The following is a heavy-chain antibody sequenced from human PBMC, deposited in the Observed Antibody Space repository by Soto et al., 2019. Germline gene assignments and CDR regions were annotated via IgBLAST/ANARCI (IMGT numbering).Heavy chain of an antibody. J-gene: IGHJ6*02. CDR1: AFTFSDYS. Sequence: GGSLRLSCVASAFTFSDYSMHWVRQAPGKGLEWVAAISGDGSKKSYADSVKGRATLSRDNAKNTLYLQMDNLRAEDTAVYFCGRDLVGSGIPLEPSGTVVRCRGPTVTVS. D-gene: IGHD3-10*01. CDR3: GRDLVGSGIPLEPSGTVV. V-gene: IGHV3-30*04. CDR2: ISGDGSKK.